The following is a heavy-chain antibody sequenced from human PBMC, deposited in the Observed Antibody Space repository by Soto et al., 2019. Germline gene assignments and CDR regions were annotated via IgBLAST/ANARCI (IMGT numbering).Heavy chain of an antibody. CDR2: ISYDGSNK. J-gene: IGHJ6*02. D-gene: IGHD2-8*01. V-gene: IGHV3-30*18. Sequence: LRLSCAASGFTFSGYGMHWVRQAPGKGLEWVAVISYDGSNKYYADSVKGRFTISRDNSKNTLYLQMNSLRAEDTAVYYCAKVIYPIYCTNGVCYTGYLGNGMDVWGQGTSVTVSS. CDR1: GFTFSGYG. CDR3: AKVIYPIYCTNGVCYTGYLGNGMDV.